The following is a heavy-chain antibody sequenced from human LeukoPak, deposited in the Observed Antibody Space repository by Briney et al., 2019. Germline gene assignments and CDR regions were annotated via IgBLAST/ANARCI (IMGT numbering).Heavy chain of an antibody. CDR3: ARDSEIAVLDF. V-gene: IGHV3-48*02. Sequence: GGSLRLSCAASGFTFSTFNMNWVRQAPGKGLEWISYISSSSTVIYYADSVKGRFTIPRDNAKNSLYLQMNSLRDDDTAVYYCARDSEIAVLDFWGQGTLVTVSS. CDR2: ISSSSTVI. D-gene: IGHD6-19*01. J-gene: IGHJ4*02. CDR1: GFTFSTFN.